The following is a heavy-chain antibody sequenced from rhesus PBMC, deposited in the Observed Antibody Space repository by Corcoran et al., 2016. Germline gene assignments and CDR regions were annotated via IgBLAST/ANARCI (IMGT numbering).Heavy chain of an antibody. CDR3: ARYLGDC. CDR2: IYGGRGST. CDR1: GGSISSHY. D-gene: IGHD2-27*01. J-gene: IGHJ4*01. Sequence: QVQLQESGPGLVKPSETLSLTCAVSGGSISSHYWSWIRQSPGKGLEWIGYIYGGRGSTSYNPSFKSRVTSSTDTSKNQFSLKLSAVTAADTAVYYCARYLGDCWGQGVLVTVSS. V-gene: IGHV4-147*01.